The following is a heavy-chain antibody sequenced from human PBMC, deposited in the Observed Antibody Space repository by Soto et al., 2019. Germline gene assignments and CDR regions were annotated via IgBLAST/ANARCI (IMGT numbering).Heavy chain of an antibody. J-gene: IGHJ5*02. CDR2: INHSGST. CDR3: ARGRIAAAGTLLFDP. CDR1: GGSFSGYY. Sequence: QVQLQQWGAGLLKPSETLSLTCAVYGGSFSGYYWSWIRQHPGKGLEWIGEINHSGSTNYNPSLKSRVTLSVDTSKNQFSLKLSSVTAADTAVYYCARGRIAAAGTLLFDPWGQGTLVTVSS. V-gene: IGHV4-34*01. D-gene: IGHD6-13*01.